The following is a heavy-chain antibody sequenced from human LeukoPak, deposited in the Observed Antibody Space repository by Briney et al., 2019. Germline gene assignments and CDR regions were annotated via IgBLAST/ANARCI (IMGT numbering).Heavy chain of an antibody. CDR3: ARWWDTAMVTPIDY. D-gene: IGHD5-18*01. Sequence: PSETLSLTCTVSGGSISSSSYYCGWIRQPPGKGQEWIGSIYYSGSTYYNPSLKSRVTISVDTSKNQFSLKLSSVTAADTAVYYCARWWDTAMVTPIDYWGQGTQVTVSS. J-gene: IGHJ4*02. CDR2: IYYSGST. V-gene: IGHV4-39*01. CDR1: GGSISSSSYY.